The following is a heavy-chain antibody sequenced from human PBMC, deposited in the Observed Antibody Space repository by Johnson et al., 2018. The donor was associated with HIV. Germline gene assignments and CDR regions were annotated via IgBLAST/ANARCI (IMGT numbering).Heavy chain of an antibody. D-gene: IGHD6-19*01. V-gene: IGHV3-30*04. Sequence: QVQLVESGGGLVQPGRSLRLSCAASGFTFSSYAMHWVRQAPGKGLEWVAVISYDGSNKYYADSVKGRFTISRDNAKNTLYLQMNSLRAEDTAVYYCARDREYGLAWGWALDIWGQGTMVTVSS. J-gene: IGHJ3*02. CDR3: ARDREYGLAWGWALDI. CDR1: GFTFSSYA. CDR2: ISYDGSNK.